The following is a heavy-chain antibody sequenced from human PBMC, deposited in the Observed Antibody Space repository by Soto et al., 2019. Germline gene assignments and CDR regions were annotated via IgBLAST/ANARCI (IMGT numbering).Heavy chain of an antibody. CDR3: ARDPLGYCSSTSCYSTSGFDP. CDR1: GGTFSSYT. CDR2: IIPILGIA. Sequence: ASVKVSCKASGGTFSSYTISWVRQAPGQGLEWMGRIIPILGIANYAQKFQGRVTITADKSTSTAYMELSSLRSEDTAVYYCARDPLGYCSSTSCYSTSGFDPWGQGTLVTVSS. V-gene: IGHV1-69*04. J-gene: IGHJ5*02. D-gene: IGHD2-2*02.